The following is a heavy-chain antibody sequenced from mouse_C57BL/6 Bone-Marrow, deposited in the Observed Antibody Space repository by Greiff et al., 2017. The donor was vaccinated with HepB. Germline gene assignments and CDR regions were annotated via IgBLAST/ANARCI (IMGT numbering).Heavy chain of an antibody. CDR1: GFTFSDYY. CDR3: ARDFYYYGSSYWYFDV. D-gene: IGHD1-1*01. J-gene: IGHJ1*03. CDR2: INYDGSST. V-gene: IGHV5-16*01. Sequence: DVMLVESEGGLVQPGSSMKLSCTASGFTFSDYYMAWVRQVPEKGLEWVANINYDGSSTYYLDSLKSRFIISRDNAKNILYLQMSSLKSEDTATYYCARDFYYYGSSYWYFDVWGTGTTVTVSS.